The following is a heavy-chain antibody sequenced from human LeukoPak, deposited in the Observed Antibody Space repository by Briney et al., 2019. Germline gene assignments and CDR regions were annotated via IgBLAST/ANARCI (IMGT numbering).Heavy chain of an antibody. Sequence: GGSLRLSCAASGFTLSSYAMSWVRQAPGKGLEWVSAISGSGGSTYYADSVKGRFTISRDNSKNTLYLQMNSLRAEDTAVYYCAKDLEEAVAGTWDYWGQGTLVTASS. D-gene: IGHD6-19*01. CDR3: AKDLEEAVAGTWDY. CDR1: GFTLSSYA. CDR2: ISGSGGST. J-gene: IGHJ4*02. V-gene: IGHV3-23*01.